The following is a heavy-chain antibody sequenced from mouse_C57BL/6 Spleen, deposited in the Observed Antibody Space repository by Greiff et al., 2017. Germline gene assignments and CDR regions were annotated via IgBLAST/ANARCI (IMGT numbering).Heavy chain of an antibody. D-gene: IGHD1-1*01. Sequence: QVQLQQSGAELVRPGASVTLSCKASGYTFTDYEMHWVKQTPVHGLEWIGAIDPETGGTAYNQKFKGQAILTADKSSSTAYMELRILTSADSAVYYCTRKDYYGSTSYFDDWGQGTTLTVSS. CDR2: IDPETGGT. V-gene: IGHV1-15*01. CDR1: GYTFTDYE. CDR3: TRKDYYGSTSYFDD. J-gene: IGHJ2*01.